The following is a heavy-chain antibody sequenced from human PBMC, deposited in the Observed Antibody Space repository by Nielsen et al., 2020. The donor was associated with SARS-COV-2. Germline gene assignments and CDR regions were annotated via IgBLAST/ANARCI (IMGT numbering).Heavy chain of an antibody. CDR2: TYYRSKWYN. CDR3: ARARGAYGDYYYYYYTDV. J-gene: IGHJ6*03. D-gene: IGHD4-17*01. Sequence: WIRQSPSRGPEWLGRTYYRSKWYNDYAVSVKSRITINPDTSKNQFSLHLNSVTPEDTAVYYCARARGAYGDYYYYYYTDVWGKGTTVTVSS. V-gene: IGHV6-1*01.